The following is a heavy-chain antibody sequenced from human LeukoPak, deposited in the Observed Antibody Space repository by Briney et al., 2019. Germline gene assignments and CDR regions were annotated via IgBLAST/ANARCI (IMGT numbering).Heavy chain of an antibody. CDR1: GFTFRSYA. V-gene: IGHV3-23*01. Sequence: PGGSLRLSCAASGFTFRSYAMNWVRQAPGKGLEWVSGTSGSGGSTFYADSVKGRFTMSRDNSKDTLYLQVNSLRAEDTAVYYCAKSGGYSYVENFDYWGQGTLVTVSS. D-gene: IGHD5-18*01. CDR2: TSGSGGST. CDR3: AKSGGYSYVENFDY. J-gene: IGHJ4*02.